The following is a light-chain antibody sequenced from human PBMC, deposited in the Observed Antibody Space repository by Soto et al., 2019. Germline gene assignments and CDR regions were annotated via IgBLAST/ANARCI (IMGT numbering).Light chain of an antibody. CDR1: SSDVGGYNY. J-gene: IGLJ1*01. Sequence: QSALTQPASVSGSPGQSITISCTGTSSDVGGYNYVSWYQQHPGKAPKLMIYDVSNLPSGVSNRFSGSKSGNTSSLSISGLQAEDEADYYCSSYTSSSTQVFGTGTKLTVL. V-gene: IGLV2-14*01. CDR2: DVS. CDR3: SSYTSSSTQV.